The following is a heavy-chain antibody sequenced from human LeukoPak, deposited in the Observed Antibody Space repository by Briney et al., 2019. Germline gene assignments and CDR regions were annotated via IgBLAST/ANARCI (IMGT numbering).Heavy chain of an antibody. V-gene: IGHV4-39*07. D-gene: IGHD6-13*01. Sequence: SETLSLTCTVSGGSITSINYYWGWIRQSPGKGLEWIGSMYYSGSTYYNPSLKSRVTISVDTSKNQFSLKLSSVTAADTAVYYCARVVKSIAAAGRGGDYYYGMDVWGQGTMVTVSS. CDR2: MYYSGST. CDR3: ARVVKSIAAAGRGGDYYYGMDV. CDR1: GGSITSINYY. J-gene: IGHJ6*02.